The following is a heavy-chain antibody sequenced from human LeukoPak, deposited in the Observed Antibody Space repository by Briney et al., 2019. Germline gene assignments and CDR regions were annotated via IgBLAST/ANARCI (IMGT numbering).Heavy chain of an antibody. CDR3: APRRVYYDFWSGYLY. CDR1: GGSISSGDYY. J-gene: IGHJ4*02. CDR2: IYYSGST. Sequence: SETLSLTCTVSGGSISSGDYYWSWIRQPPGKGLEWIGYIYYSGSTYYNPSLKSRVTISVDTSKNQFSLKLSSVTAADTAVYYCAPRRVYYDFWSGYLYWGQGTLVTVSS. D-gene: IGHD3-3*01. V-gene: IGHV4-30-4*08.